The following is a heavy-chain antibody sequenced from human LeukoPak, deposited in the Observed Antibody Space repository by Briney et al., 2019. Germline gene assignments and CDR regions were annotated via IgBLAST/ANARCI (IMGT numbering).Heavy chain of an antibody. CDR2: ITAYNGNT. Sequence: ASVKVSCKASGYAFTTYGISWVRQAPGQGLEWMGWITAYNGNTKYAQKFQGRVTMTTDTSTSTVYMELRSLRSDDTAVYYCARILYYDSSGPPDYWGQGTLVTVSS. CDR1: GYAFTTYG. CDR3: ARILYYDSSGPPDY. D-gene: IGHD3-22*01. V-gene: IGHV1-18*01. J-gene: IGHJ4*02.